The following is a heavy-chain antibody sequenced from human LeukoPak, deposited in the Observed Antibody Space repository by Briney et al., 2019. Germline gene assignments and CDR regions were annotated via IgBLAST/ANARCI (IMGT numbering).Heavy chain of an antibody. Sequence: GGSLRLSCAASGFTFSSYAMSWVRQAPGKGLEWVSAISGSGGSTYYADSVKGRFTISRDNSKNTLYLQMNSLRAEDTAVYYCAKAHPHCSSTSCPPGGFDYWGQGTQVTVSS. V-gene: IGHV3-23*01. CDR3: AKAHPHCSSTSCPPGGFDY. CDR1: GFTFSSYA. J-gene: IGHJ4*02. CDR2: ISGSGGST. D-gene: IGHD2-2*01.